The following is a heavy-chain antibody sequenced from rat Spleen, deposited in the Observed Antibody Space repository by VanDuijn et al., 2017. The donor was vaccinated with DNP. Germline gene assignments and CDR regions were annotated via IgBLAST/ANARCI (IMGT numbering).Heavy chain of an antibody. D-gene: IGHD1-7*01. Sequence: EVQLQESGSGLVKPSQSHSLPCSVTGSSITSHYCGWIWQFPGNKMEYIGHISYSGSTNYNPSLKSRISITRDTSKNHFFLHLNSVASEDTGTYYCARWTRHFDNWGQGVMVTVSS. V-gene: IGHV3-1*01. CDR1: GSSITSHY. CDR2: ISYSGST. CDR3: ARWTRHFDN. J-gene: IGHJ2*01.